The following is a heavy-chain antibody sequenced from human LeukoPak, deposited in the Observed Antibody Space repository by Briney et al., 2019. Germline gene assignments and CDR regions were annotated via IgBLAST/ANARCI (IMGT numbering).Heavy chain of an antibody. Sequence: PSETLSLTCTVSGGSISSHYWSWIRQPPGKGLEWLGYIYYSGSTNYNPSLKSRVTISVDTSKNQFSLKLSSVTAADTAVYYCARGNDYGDPLYDYWGQGTLVTVSS. CDR3: ARGNDYGDPLYDY. CDR1: GGSISSHY. D-gene: IGHD4-17*01. J-gene: IGHJ4*02. CDR2: IYYSGST. V-gene: IGHV4-59*11.